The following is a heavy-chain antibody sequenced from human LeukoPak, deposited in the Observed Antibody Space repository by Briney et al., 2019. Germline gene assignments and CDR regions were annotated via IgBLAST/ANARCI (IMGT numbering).Heavy chain of an antibody. Sequence: GGSLRLSCAASGFTFSSYSMNWVRQAPGKGLECVSSISSSSSYIYYADSVKGRFTISRDNAKNSLYLQMNSLRAEDTAVYYCARDGIAVAGTGRYFDYWGQGTLVTVSS. D-gene: IGHD6-19*01. V-gene: IGHV3-21*01. J-gene: IGHJ4*02. CDR1: GFTFSSYS. CDR2: ISSSSSYI. CDR3: ARDGIAVAGTGRYFDY.